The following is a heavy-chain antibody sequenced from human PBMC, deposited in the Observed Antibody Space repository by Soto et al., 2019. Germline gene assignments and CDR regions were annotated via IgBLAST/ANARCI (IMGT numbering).Heavy chain of an antibody. CDR1: GFSLSTSGMR. V-gene: IGHV2-70*04. D-gene: IGHD2-15*01. Sequence: SGPTLVNPTQALTLTCTFSGFSLSTSGMRVSWIRQPPGKALEWLARIDWDDDKFYNTSLKTRLTISKDSSKHQVVLTMTNMDPVDTATYYCARMFHCSGGTCPFDYWGQGALVTVS. CDR2: IDWDDDK. J-gene: IGHJ4*02. CDR3: ARMFHCSGGTCPFDY.